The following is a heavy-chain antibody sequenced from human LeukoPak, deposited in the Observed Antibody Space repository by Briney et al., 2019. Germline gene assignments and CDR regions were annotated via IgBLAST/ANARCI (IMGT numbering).Heavy chain of an antibody. D-gene: IGHD3-10*01. CDR2: ISWNSVST. CDR1: GFRFDDYA. V-gene: IGHV3-9*01. J-gene: IGHJ4*02. Sequence: GRSLRLSCAVSGFRFDDYAMHWVRQAPGKVLEWVSGISWNSVSTGYADSVKGRFSISRDNAKNSLYLLMNSLRAEDTALYYCAKGSITMIRGIRGMDYWGQGTLVTVSS. CDR3: AKGSITMIRGIRGMDY.